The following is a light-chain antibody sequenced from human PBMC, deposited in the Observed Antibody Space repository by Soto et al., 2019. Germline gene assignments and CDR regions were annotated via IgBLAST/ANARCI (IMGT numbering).Light chain of an antibody. CDR1: QNVLYRSSNKSY. V-gene: IGKV4-1*01. CDR3: QQYYNTPYT. J-gene: IGKJ2*01. CDR2: WAS. Sequence: DIVMTQSPDFLAVSLGEMATITCKSSQNVLYRSSNKSYLAWYQQRPGQPPRLLLYWASTRESVVPDRFIGIGSDTDFTLTISSLQAGDEAIYHCQQYYNTPYTFGQGTTLEIK.